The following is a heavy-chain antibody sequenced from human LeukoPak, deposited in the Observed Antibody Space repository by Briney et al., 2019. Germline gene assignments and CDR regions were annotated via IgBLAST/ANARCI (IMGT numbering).Heavy chain of an antibody. D-gene: IGHD2-21*02. CDR1: GFTFSSYE. CDR3: ARASYCGGDCSTGRYFDL. CDR2: ITSSGTTT. V-gene: IGHV3-48*03. Sequence: PGGSLRLSCAASGFTFSSYEMNWVSQAPGMGLEWVSYITSSGTTTYYADSVKDRFTISRDSAKNSLYLQMNSLRAEDTAVYYCARASYCGGDCSTGRYFDLWGRGTLVTVSS. J-gene: IGHJ2*01.